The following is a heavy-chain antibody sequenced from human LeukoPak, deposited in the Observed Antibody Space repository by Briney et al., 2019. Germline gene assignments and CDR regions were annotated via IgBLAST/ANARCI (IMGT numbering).Heavy chain of an antibody. J-gene: IGHJ4*02. CDR2: IYHSGST. CDR1: GGSISSGGYY. CDR3: ARESELLGRT. V-gene: IGHV4-30-2*01. D-gene: IGHD2-15*01. Sequence: PSETLSLTYTVSGGSISSGGYYWSWIRQPPGKGLEWIGYIYHSGSTYYNLSLKSRVTISVDRSKNQFSLKLSSVNAADTAVYYCARESELLGRTWGQGTLVTVSS.